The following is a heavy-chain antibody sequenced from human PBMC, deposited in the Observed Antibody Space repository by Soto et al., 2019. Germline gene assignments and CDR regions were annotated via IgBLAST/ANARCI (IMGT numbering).Heavy chain of an antibody. V-gene: IGHV3-30*18. Sequence: GGSLRLSCAASGFTFSSYGMHWVRQAPGKGLEWVAVISYDGSNKYYADSVKGRFTISRDNSKNTLYLQMNSLRAEDTAVYYCAKDPGYSYGYHYYYYGMDVWGQGTTVTVSS. D-gene: IGHD5-18*01. CDR2: ISYDGSNK. CDR3: AKDPGYSYGYHYYYYGMDV. CDR1: GFTFSSYG. J-gene: IGHJ6*02.